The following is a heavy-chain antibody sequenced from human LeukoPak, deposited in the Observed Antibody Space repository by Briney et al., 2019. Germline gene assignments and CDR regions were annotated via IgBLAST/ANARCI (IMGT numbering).Heavy chain of an antibody. J-gene: IGHJ4*02. CDR3: AKFLPTHIVVANYYFDY. Sequence: GGSLRLSCAASGFTFSNYYMSWIRQAPGKGLDWVSYIRSRGSTIYYADSVKGRFTISRDNAKNSLYLQMNSLRAEDTAVYYCAKFLPTHIVVANYYFDYWGRGTLVTVSS. CDR1: GFTFSNYY. CDR2: IRSRGSTI. D-gene: IGHD2-21*01. V-gene: IGHV3-11*01.